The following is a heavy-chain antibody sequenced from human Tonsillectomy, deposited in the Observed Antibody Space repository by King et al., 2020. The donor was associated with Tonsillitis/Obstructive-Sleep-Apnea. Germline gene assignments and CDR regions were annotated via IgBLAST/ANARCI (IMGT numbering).Heavy chain of an antibody. D-gene: IGHD3-9*01. CDR1: GFTFSSYE. J-gene: IGHJ2*01. CDR2: ITSSGSTI. CDR3: ARVGHGALRYSPDWYFDL. V-gene: IGHV3-48*03. Sequence: VQLVESGGGLVQPGGSLRLSCAASGFTFSSYEMTWVRQAPGKGLEWVSYITSSGSTIYYADSVKGRFTISRDNAKNSLYLQMNSLRAEDTAVYYCARVGHGALRYSPDWYFDLWGRGALLTVSS.